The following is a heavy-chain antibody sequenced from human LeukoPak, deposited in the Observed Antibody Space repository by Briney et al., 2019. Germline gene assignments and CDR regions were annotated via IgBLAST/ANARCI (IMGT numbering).Heavy chain of an antibody. Sequence: GGSLRLSCAASGFTVSYNYMSWVRQAPGKGLEWVSSIYTTGTTYYAESVKGRFTISRDSSKTTVFLQMNSQRAEDTAVYYCAAQDTFFDSWGREPWSPSPQ. CDR3: AAQDTFFDS. CDR1: GFTVSYNY. CDR2: IYTTGTT. J-gene: IGHJ4*02. V-gene: IGHV3-53*01. D-gene: IGHD2-15*01.